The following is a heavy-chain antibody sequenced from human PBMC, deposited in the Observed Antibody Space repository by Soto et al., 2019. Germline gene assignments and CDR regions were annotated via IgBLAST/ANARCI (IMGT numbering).Heavy chain of an antibody. Sequence: ASVKVSCKASGYTFTSYDINWVRQATGQGLEWMGWVNPNSGNTGYAQKFQGRVTVTRNTSISTAYMELSSLRSEDTAVYYCARGRRRGYPFDYWGQGTLVTVSS. V-gene: IGHV1-8*01. CDR1: GYTFTSYD. J-gene: IGHJ4*02. CDR2: VNPNSGNT. CDR3: ARGRRRGYPFDY. D-gene: IGHD5-12*01.